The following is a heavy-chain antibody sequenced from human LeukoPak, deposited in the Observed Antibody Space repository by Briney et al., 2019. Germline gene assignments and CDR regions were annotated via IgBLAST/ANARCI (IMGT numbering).Heavy chain of an antibody. CDR3: ATDGAGFDT. Sequence: PSETLSLTRTVSGVSISGFYWNWIRQPPRKGLEWVGYSHTGGSVSSNPSLNSRVAFSMDTSKNQVSLRLNSVTATDTAVYYCATDGAGFDTWGQGVLVTVSS. V-gene: IGHV4-4*08. J-gene: IGHJ5*02. CDR1: GVSISGFY. CDR2: SHTGGSV.